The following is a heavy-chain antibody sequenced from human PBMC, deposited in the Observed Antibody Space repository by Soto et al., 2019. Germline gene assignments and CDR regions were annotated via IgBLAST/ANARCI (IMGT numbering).Heavy chain of an antibody. V-gene: IGHV1-18*01. CDR2: ISPYNGNT. CDR1: GYIFVNYG. Sequence: QVQLVQSGDEVKKPGASVKVSCKASGYIFVNYGIAWVRQAPGQGLEWMGWISPYNGNTHYATKVQGRLTMTTDTPTSTAYMDLGSLTSDDTAVYYCAMVDNYVTPTPQDVWGQGTTVTVSS. D-gene: IGHD3-16*01. CDR3: AMVDNYVTPTPQDV. J-gene: IGHJ6*02.